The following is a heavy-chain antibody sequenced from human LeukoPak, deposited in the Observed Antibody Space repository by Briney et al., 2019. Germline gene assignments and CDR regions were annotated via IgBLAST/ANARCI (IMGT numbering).Heavy chain of an antibody. CDR2: VIPIFGTA. CDR3: AREIGMVRGAYYYGMDV. CDR1: GYTFTSYY. J-gene: IGHJ6*02. Sequence: GASVKVSCKASGYTFTSYYMHWVRQAPGQGLEWMGGVIPIFGTANYAQKFQGRVTITADESTSTAYMELSSLRSEDTAVYYCAREIGMVRGAYYYGMDVWGQGTTVTVSS. D-gene: IGHD3-10*01. V-gene: IGHV1-69*13.